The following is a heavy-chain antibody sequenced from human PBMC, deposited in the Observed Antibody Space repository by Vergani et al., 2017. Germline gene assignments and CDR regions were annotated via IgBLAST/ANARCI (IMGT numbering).Heavy chain of an antibody. CDR3: ARGLNIFGVIRGTSGYFQH. D-gene: IGHD3-3*02. CDR2: IYYSGST. CDR1: GGSVSSGSYY. V-gene: IGHV4-61*10. J-gene: IGHJ1*01. Sequence: QVQLQESGPGLVKPSETLSLTCTVSGGSVSSGSYYWSWIRQPAGQGLEWIGYIYYSGSTNYNPSLKSRVTISVDTSKNQFSLKLSSVTAADTAVYYCARGLNIFGVIRGTSGYFQHWGQGTLVTFSS.